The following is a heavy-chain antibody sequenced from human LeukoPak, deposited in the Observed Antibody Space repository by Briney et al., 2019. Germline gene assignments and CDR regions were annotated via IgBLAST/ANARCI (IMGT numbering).Heavy chain of an antibody. CDR3: ARAVAGTSWFDP. D-gene: IGHD6-19*01. J-gene: IGHJ5*02. Sequence: ETLSLTCTVSGGSISSYFWSWVRQPPGKGLEWIGDIYYSRSTNYNPSLKSRVTISVDTSKNQFSLKLSSVAAADTAVYYCARAVAGTSWFDPWGQGTLVTVSS. CDR1: GGSISSYF. V-gene: IGHV4-59*01. CDR2: IYYSRST.